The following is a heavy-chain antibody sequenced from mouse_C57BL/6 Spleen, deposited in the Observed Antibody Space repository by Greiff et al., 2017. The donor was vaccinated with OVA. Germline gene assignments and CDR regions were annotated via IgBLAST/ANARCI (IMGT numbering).Heavy chain of an antibody. D-gene: IGHD2-3*01. J-gene: IGHJ3*01. V-gene: IGHV1-61*01. Sequence: QVQLQQPGAELVRPGSSVKLSCKASGYTFTSYWMDWVKQRPGQGLEWIGNIYPSDSETHYKQKFKDKATLTVDKSASAAYMQHSRRTSGDAAVYYCEISVYDGPFAYWGQGTLVTVSA. CDR1: GYTFTSYW. CDR2: IYPSDSET. CDR3: EISVYDGPFAY.